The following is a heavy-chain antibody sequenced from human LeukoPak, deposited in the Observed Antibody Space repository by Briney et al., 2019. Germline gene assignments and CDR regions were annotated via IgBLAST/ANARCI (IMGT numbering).Heavy chain of an antibody. Sequence: GGSLRLSCAASGFTFSSYGMSWVRQAPGKGLEWVSAISGSGGSTYYADSVKGRFTISRDNSKNKLYLQMNSLRAEDTAVYYCAKVYSYYYYYMDVWGKGTTVTISS. CDR1: GFTFSSYG. J-gene: IGHJ6*03. CDR2: ISGSGGST. V-gene: IGHV3-23*01. CDR3: AKVYSYYYYYMDV.